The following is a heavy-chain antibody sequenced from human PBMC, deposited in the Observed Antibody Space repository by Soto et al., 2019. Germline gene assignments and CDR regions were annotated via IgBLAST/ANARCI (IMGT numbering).Heavy chain of an antibody. V-gene: IGHV3-53*01. CDR2: IYSGGST. J-gene: IGHJ4*02. D-gene: IGHD3-3*01. Sequence: GGSLRLSCAASGFTVSNNYMSWVRQAPGEGLEWVSVIYSGGSTYYADSVKGRFTISRDNSKNTLYLQMNSLRAEDTAVYYCAKGTEWPYYFDYWGQGTLVTVSS. CDR3: AKGTEWPYYFDY. CDR1: GFTVSNNY.